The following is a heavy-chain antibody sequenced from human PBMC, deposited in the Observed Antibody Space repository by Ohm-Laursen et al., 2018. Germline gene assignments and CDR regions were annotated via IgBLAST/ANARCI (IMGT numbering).Heavy chain of an antibody. CDR1: GYSFNSDH. Sequence: ASVKVSCKASGYSFNSDHMQWLRQAPGQGLEWMGIIKSTDDTRTYAQKFQGRVTMTKDRSTSTVYMELSSLRSDDTAVYYCARDFEWATDVWGQGTLVTVSS. V-gene: IGHV1-46*02. CDR3: ARDFEWATDV. CDR2: IKSTDDTR. J-gene: IGHJ6*02. D-gene: IGHD3-3*01.